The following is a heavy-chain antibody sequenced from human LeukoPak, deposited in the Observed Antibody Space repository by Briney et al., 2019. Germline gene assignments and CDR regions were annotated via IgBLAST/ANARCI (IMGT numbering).Heavy chain of an antibody. CDR2: INHSGST. V-gene: IGHV4-34*01. D-gene: IGHD5-18*01. CDR3: ARGAPKEIQLWLRLRGVAFDI. J-gene: IGHJ3*02. CDR1: GGSFSGYY. Sequence: SETLSLTCAVYGGSFSGYYWSWIRQPPGKGLEWIGEINHSGSTNYNPSLKSRVTISVDTSKNQFSLKLNSVAAADTAVYYCARGAPKEIQLWLRLRGVAFDIWGQGTMVTVSS.